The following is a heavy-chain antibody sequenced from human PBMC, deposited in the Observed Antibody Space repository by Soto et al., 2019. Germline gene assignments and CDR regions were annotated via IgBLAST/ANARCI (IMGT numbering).Heavy chain of an antibody. V-gene: IGHV3-30-3*01. Sequence: QVQLVESGGGVVQPGRSLRLSCAASGFTFSSYAMHWVRQAPGKGLEWVAVISYDGSNKYYADSVKGRFTISRDNSKNTLYLQMNSLRAEDTAVYYCAREISCGGDCYPDYWGQGTLVTVSS. CDR3: AREISCGGDCYPDY. J-gene: IGHJ4*02. CDR1: GFTFSSYA. CDR2: ISYDGSNK. D-gene: IGHD2-21*02.